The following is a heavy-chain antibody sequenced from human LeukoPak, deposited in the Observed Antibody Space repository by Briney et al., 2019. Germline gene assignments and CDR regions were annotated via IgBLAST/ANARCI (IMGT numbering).Heavy chain of an antibody. Sequence: PSQTLSLTCTVSGGSISSSNYYWSWIRQPAGKGLEWIGRIYTSGTTNYNPSLKSRVTISIDTSKNQFSLKLSSVTAADTAVYYCAREIPGYSSSWYDTWGQGTLVTVSS. CDR3: AREIPGYSSSWYDT. CDR1: GGSISSSNYY. CDR2: IYTSGTT. V-gene: IGHV4-61*02. D-gene: IGHD6-13*01. J-gene: IGHJ5*02.